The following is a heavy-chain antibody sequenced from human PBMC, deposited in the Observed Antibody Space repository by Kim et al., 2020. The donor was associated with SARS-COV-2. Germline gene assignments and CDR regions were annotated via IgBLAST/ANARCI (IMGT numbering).Heavy chain of an antibody. V-gene: IGHV1-46*03. CDR3: AIGQPPWTRITIVLGADY. CDR2: INHSGGST. Sequence: ASVTVSCKASGYTFTSYYLHWVRQAPGQGLEWMGIINHSGGSTSYAQKFQGRVTITRDTSTSTVYMALSSLRSEGTAVDYFAIGQPPWTRITIVLGADY. J-gene: IGHJ4*01. CDR1: GYTFTSYY. D-gene: IGHD3-10*01.